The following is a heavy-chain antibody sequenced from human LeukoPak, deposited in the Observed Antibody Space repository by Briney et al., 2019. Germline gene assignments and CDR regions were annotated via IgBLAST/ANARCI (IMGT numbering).Heavy chain of an antibody. CDR2: INSDGSST. Sequence: GGSLRLSCTASGFTFSSYWMHWVRQAPGKGLVWVSRINSDGSSTSYADSVTGRFTISRDNTKDSLYLQMHSLRAEDTAVYYCARDGDSSGWHFDYWSQGTLVTVSS. V-gene: IGHV3-74*01. CDR1: GFTFSSYW. D-gene: IGHD6-19*01. J-gene: IGHJ4*02. CDR3: ARDGDSSGWHFDY.